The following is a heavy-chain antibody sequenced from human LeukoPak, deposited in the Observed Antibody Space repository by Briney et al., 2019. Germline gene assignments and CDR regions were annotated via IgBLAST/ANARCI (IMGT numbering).Heavy chain of an antibody. CDR1: GFTFSSYA. CDR3: AREPPIAVAGEFDY. D-gene: IGHD6-19*01. J-gene: IGHJ4*02. V-gene: IGHV3-21*01. Sequence: PGGSLRLSCAASGFTFSSYAMSWVRQAPGKGLEWVGSISSSGGNTFYADSVKGRFTISRDNAKNSLYLQMNSLRAEDTAVYYCAREPPIAVAGEFDYWGQGTLVTVSS. CDR2: ISSSGGNT.